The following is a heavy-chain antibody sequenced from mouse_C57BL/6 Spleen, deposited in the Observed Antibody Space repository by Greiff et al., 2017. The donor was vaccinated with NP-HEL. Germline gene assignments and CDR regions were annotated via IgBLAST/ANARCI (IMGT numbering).Heavy chain of an antibody. V-gene: IGHV1-69*01. Sequence: QVQLKQPGAELVMPGASVKLSCKASGYTFTSYWMHWVKQRPGQGLEWIGEIDPSDSYTNYNQKFKGKSTLTVDKSSSTAYMQLSSLTSEDSAVYYCARGKEYDGLGAMDYWGQGTSVTVSS. CDR3: ARGKEYDGLGAMDY. CDR1: GYTFTSYW. D-gene: IGHD2-14*01. J-gene: IGHJ4*01. CDR2: IDPSDSYT.